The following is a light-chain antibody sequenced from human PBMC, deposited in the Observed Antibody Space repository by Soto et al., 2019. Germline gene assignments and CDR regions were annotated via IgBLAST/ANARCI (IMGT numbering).Light chain of an antibody. CDR2: DAS. V-gene: IGKV3D-20*01. CDR1: QTVSSSY. Sequence: EIVLTQSPAILSLSPGEKATLSCGASQTVSSSYLAWYRQKPGLAPTLLIYDASSRAAGIPDRFSGSGSETDFTLIISRVEPEDFAVYYCQQYASSPITFGQGTRLEIK. J-gene: IGKJ5*01. CDR3: QQYASSPIT.